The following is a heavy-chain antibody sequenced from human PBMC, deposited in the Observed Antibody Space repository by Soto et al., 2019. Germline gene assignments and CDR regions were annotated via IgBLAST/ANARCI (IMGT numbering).Heavy chain of an antibody. V-gene: IGHV5-51*01. D-gene: IGHD3-22*01. CDR1: GYTFTSYW. CDR2: IYPGDSDT. J-gene: IGHJ4*02. CDR3: ASLRDSSGYL. Sequence: GESLKISCKGSGYTFTSYWIGWVRQMPGKGLEWMGIIYPGDSDTRYSPSFQGQVTMSVDKSISTAYLQWSSLKASDTARYYCASLRDSSGYLWGQGTLVTVSS.